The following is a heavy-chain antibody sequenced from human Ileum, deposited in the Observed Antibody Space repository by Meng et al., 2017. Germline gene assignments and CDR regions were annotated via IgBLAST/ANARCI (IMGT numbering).Heavy chain of an antibody. V-gene: IGHV6-1*01. J-gene: IGHJ5*01. CDR3: ATWRYDS. CDR2: TYYRSKWST. Sequence: SETLSLTCDIAGDSVSSNSAAWNWIRQSPSRGLEWLGRTYYRSKWSTNYALSMKSRITINPDTSKNQLSLQLNSVTPEDTAVYYCATWRYDSWGQGTLVTVSS. CDR1: GDSVSSNSAA.